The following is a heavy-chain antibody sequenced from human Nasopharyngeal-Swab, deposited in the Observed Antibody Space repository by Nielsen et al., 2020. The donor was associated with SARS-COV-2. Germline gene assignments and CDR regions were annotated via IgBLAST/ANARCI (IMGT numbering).Heavy chain of an antibody. D-gene: IGHD3-10*01. CDR1: GFTFSSYS. CDR3: ARVDGWFGELFVDY. Sequence: GGSLRLSCAASGFTFSSYSMNWVRQAPGKGLEWVSYISSSSSTIYYADSVKGRFTISRDNSKNTLYLQMNSLRAEDTAVYYCARVDGWFGELFVDYWGQGTLVTVSS. V-gene: IGHV3-48*01. J-gene: IGHJ4*02. CDR2: ISSSSSTI.